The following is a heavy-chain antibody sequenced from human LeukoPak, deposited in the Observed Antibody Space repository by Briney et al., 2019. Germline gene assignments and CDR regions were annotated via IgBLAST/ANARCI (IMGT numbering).Heavy chain of an antibody. CDR2: IKSKTDGGTT. CDR3: TLFGIVGATGHAFDI. CDR1: GFTFSGYS. J-gene: IGHJ3*02. Sequence: GGSLRLSCAASGFTFSGYSMNWVRQAPGKGLEWVGRIKSKTDGGTTDYAAPVKGRFTISRDDSKNTLYLQMNSLKIEDTAVYYCTLFGIVGATGHAFDIWGQGTMVTVSS. V-gene: IGHV3-15*01. D-gene: IGHD1-26*01.